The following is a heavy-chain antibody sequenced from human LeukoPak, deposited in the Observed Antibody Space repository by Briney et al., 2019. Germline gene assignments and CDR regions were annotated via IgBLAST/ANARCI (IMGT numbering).Heavy chain of an antibody. V-gene: IGHV4-34*01. CDR1: GGSFSGYY. Sequence: SETLSLTCAVYGGSFSGYYWSWIRQPPGKGLEWIGEINHSGSTNYNPSLKSRVTISVDTSKNQFSLKLSSVTAADTAVYYCARGLSYYDFWSGLNLNWFDPWGQGTLVTISS. CDR2: INHSGST. J-gene: IGHJ5*02. D-gene: IGHD3-3*01. CDR3: ARGLSYYDFWSGLNLNWFDP.